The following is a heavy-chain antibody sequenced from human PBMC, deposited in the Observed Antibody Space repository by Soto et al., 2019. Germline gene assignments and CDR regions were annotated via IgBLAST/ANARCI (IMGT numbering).Heavy chain of an antibody. V-gene: IGHV3-21*01. CDR2: ISSSSSYI. CDR1: GFTFSSYS. J-gene: IGHJ6*02. Sequence: PGGSLRLSCAASGFTFSSYSMNWVRQAPGKGLEWVSAISSSSSYIYYADSVKGRFTISRDNAKNSLYLQMNSLRAEDTAVYYCARDLVTRYGDYDEGGYYYYGMDVWGQGTTVTVSS. CDR3: ARDLVTRYGDYDEGGYYYYGMDV. D-gene: IGHD4-17*01.